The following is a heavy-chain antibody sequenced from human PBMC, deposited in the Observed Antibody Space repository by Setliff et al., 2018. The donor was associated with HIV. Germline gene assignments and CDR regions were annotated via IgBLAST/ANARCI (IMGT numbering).Heavy chain of an antibody. CDR3: ARSPLVTSSPPLYYFDY. CDR1: GFTFSSFS. CDR2: LSHSGTTI. V-gene: IGHV3-48*04. D-gene: IGHD3-9*01. J-gene: IGHJ4*02. Sequence: PGGSLRLSCAPSGFTFSSFSMNWVRQAPGKGLEWVSYLSHSGTTIYYADSVKGRLTISRDNARNSLHLQMDSLRAEETAVYYCARSPLVTSSPPLYYFDYWGQGARVTVPQ.